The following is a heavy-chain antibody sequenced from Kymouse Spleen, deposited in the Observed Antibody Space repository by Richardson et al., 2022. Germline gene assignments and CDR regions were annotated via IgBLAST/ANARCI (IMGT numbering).Heavy chain of an antibody. D-gene: IGHD3-9*01. V-gene: IGHV3-33*01. CDR2: IWYDGSNK. CDR1: GFTFSSYG. CDR3: ARDYDILTGYSLPYYYYYGMDV. Sequence: QVQLVESGGGVVQPGRSLRLSCAASGFTFSSYGMHWVRQAPGKGLEWVAVIWYDGSNKYYADSVKGRFTISRDNSKNTLYLQMNSLRAEDTAVYYCARDYDILTGYSLPYYYYYGMDVWGQGTTVTVSS. J-gene: IGHJ6*02.